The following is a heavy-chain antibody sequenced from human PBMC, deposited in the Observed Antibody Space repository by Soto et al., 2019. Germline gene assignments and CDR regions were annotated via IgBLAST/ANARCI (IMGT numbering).Heavy chain of an antibody. CDR3: AKDGSVGVDLYYFDY. J-gene: IGHJ4*02. Sequence: EVQLLESGGGLVQPGGSLRLSCAASGFTFSSYAMSWVLQAPGKGLEWVSAISGSGGSTYYADSVKGRFTISRDNSKNTLYLQMNSLRAEDTAVYYCAKDGSVGVDLYYFDYWGQGTLVTVSS. D-gene: IGHD3-10*01. CDR1: GFTFSSYA. V-gene: IGHV3-23*01. CDR2: ISGSGGST.